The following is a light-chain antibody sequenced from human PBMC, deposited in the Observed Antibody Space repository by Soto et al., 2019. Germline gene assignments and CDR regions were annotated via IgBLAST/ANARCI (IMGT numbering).Light chain of an antibody. CDR2: GAY. V-gene: IGKV1D-16*01. Sequence: DIQMTQSPSTLSTSVGARGTITCRASPRVSYWLAWYQKKPEKAPKSLIYGAYSLQSGVPSRFSGSGSGTYFTLTIRSLQPEDFATYYCQQYNIYPLTFGGGTKVDIK. J-gene: IGKJ4*01. CDR3: QQYNIYPLT. CDR1: PRVSYW.